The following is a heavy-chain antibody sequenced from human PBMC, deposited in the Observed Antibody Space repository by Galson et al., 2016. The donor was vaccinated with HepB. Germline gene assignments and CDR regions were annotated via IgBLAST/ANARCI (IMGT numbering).Heavy chain of an antibody. CDR3: MSPYSGDYKNF. V-gene: IGHV3-64D*06. CDR1: GFTFRDYS. CDR2: ITANGDTT. J-gene: IGHJ4*02. D-gene: IGHD4-17*01. Sequence: SLRLSCAVSGFTFRDYSMHWVRQAPGKRLEYVSAITANGDTTYYADSVQGRFTISRDNSKNTFYLQMTILSSGDTAVYYCMSPYSGDYKNFWGRGTLVTVSS.